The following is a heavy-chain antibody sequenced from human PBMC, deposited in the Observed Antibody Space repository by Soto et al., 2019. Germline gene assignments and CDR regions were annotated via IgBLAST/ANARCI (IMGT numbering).Heavy chain of an antibody. V-gene: IGHV1-46*01. D-gene: IGHD2-15*01. CDR1: GYTFTSYY. CDR3: ALPLGYCSGGSCHPSYYYYYMDV. Sequence: QVQLVQSGAEVKKPGASVKVSCKASGYTFTSYYMHWVRQAPGQGLEWMGIINPSGGSTSYAQKCQGRVTMTRDTSTSTVYMELSSLRSEDTAVYYCALPLGYCSGGSCHPSYYYYYMDVWGKGTTVTVSS. J-gene: IGHJ6*03. CDR2: INPSGGST.